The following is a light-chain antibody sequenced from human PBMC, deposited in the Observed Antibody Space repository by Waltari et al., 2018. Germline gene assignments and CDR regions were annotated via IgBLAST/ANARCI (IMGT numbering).Light chain of an antibody. CDR1: SSDVGGYND. CDR2: DVT. CDR3: CSYRSGSTYI. V-gene: IGLV2-18*02. J-gene: IGLJ1*01. Sequence: QAALTQPPSVSKSLGQSVTISCTGTSSDVGGYNDVSWYQQLPGTAPRLLIYDVTKRPSGVSERFSGSKSGNTASLTIFGLQAEDEADYHCCSYRSGSTYIFGAGTRLTVL.